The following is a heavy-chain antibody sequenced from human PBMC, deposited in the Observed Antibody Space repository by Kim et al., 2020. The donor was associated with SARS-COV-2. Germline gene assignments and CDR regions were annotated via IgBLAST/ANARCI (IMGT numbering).Heavy chain of an antibody. D-gene: IGHD1-1*01. CDR3: ARDKRATPGLASA. V-gene: IGHV1-18*01. J-gene: IGHJ5*02. Sequence: NYAQNFQDRVTMNTDTSTNTTYMELRSLTSDDTSVYYCARDKRATPGLASAWGQGTLVTVSS.